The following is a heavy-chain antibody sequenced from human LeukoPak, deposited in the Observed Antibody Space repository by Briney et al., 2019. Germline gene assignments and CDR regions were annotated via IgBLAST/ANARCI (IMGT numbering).Heavy chain of an antibody. D-gene: IGHD3-16*01. Sequence: SGGSLRLSCVASGFTFSIYATSWVRQAPGKGLEWVSTISVSGGRTSFADSVKGRFTISRDNSKDTLYLQMNSLRAEDTAVYYCAKAFLANDLGESSDSWGQGTLVTVSS. V-gene: IGHV3-23*01. J-gene: IGHJ4*02. CDR1: GFTFSIYA. CDR3: AKAFLANDLGESSDS. CDR2: ISVSGGRT.